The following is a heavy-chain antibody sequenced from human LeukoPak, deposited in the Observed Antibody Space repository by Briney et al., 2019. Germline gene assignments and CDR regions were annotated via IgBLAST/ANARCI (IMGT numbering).Heavy chain of an antibody. D-gene: IGHD3-10*01. CDR2: IYYSGST. V-gene: IGHV4-39*07. Sequence: SETLSLTCTVSGGSISSSSYYWGWIRQPPGKGLEWIGSIYYSGSTYYNPSLKSRVTISVDTSNNQFSLKLSSVTAADTAVYYCAREGLNMVRGIIPKEAWGWFDPWGQGTLVTVSS. J-gene: IGHJ5*02. CDR1: GGSISSSSYY. CDR3: AREGLNMVRGIIPKEAWGWFDP.